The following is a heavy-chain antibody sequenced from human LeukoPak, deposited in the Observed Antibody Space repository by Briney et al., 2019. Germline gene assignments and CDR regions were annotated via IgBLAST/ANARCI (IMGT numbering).Heavy chain of an antibody. Sequence: ASAKVSCKASGYTFTGYYMHWVRQAPGQGLEWMGWINSNSGGTNYAQKFQGRVTMTRDTSISTAYMELSRLRSDDTAVYYCARDHAQLVPFYGYWGQGTLVTVSS. CDR2: INSNSGGT. CDR1: GYTFTGYY. V-gene: IGHV1-2*02. J-gene: IGHJ4*02. D-gene: IGHD6-6*01. CDR3: ARDHAQLVPFYGY.